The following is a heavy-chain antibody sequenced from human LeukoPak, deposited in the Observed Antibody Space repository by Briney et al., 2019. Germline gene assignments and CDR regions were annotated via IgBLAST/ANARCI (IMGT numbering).Heavy chain of an antibody. D-gene: IGHD3-16*02. CDR1: GYTFTSYD. V-gene: IGHV1-8*01. Sequence: ASVKVSCKASGYTFTSYDINWVRQATGQGLEWMGCMNPASGNTGYAQKFQGRDTMTTDTSISTAYMGLSSLRSEDTAVYYCARVPREIASIWGQGTMVTVSS. CDR3: ARVPREIASI. J-gene: IGHJ3*02. CDR2: MNPASGNT.